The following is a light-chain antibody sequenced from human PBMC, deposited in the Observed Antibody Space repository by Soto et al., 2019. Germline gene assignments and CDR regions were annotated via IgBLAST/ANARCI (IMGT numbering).Light chain of an antibody. V-gene: IGKV3-20*01. J-gene: IGKJ4*01. CDR3: QHYGSSPLT. CDR2: SAS. CDR1: ESLGSTY. Sequence: EIVLTQSPGTLSLSPGDRATLSCRANESLGSTYLAWYQQKSDQSPRLLIYSASSRAAGIPDRFSGSGSATDFTLTISSLEPEDFAVYYCQHYGSSPLTFGGGTKVAIK.